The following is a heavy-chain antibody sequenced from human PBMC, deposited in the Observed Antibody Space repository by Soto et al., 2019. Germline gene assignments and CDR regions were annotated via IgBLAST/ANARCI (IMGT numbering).Heavy chain of an antibody. D-gene: IGHD2-21*02. CDR2: IIPIFGTA. Sequence: SVKVSCKASGGTFSSSAISWVRQAPGQGLEWMGGIIPIFGTANYAQKFQGRVTITAEKSTSTAYMELSSLRPEDTAVYYCAREHIVVVTAKGPGGGQDAFDIWGQGTMVTVSS. CDR3: AREHIVVVTAKGPGGGQDAFDI. V-gene: IGHV1-69*06. J-gene: IGHJ3*02. CDR1: GGTFSSSA.